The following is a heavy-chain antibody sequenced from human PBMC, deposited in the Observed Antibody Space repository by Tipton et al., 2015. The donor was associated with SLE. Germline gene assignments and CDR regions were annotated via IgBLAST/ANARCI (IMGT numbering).Heavy chain of an antibody. D-gene: IGHD2-21*01. J-gene: IGHJ4*02. CDR1: GGSISSSSYY. CDR3: ARDDTISKGFDY. V-gene: IGHV4-39*07. CDR2: IYYSGST. Sequence: TLSLTCTVSGGSISSSSYYWGWIRQPPGKGLEWIGSIYYSGSTYYNPSLKRRVTISVDTSKNQFSLKLSSVTAADTAVYYCARDDTISKGFDYWGQGTLVTVPS.